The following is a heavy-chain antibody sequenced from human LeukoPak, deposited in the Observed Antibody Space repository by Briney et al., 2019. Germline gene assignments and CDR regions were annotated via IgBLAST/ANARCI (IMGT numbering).Heavy chain of an antibody. CDR1: EFTFNTYA. CDR3: ARGEGSGSFYRRYFDL. V-gene: IGHV3-23*01. CDR2: ISVSGGST. J-gene: IGHJ2*01. D-gene: IGHD3-10*01. Sequence: PGGSLRLSCAASEFTFNTYAMSWVRRAPGKGLEWVSHISVSGGSTYYADSVKGRFTISRDNSKNTLFLQMNSLRAEDTAVYYCARGEGSGSFYRRYFDLWGRGTLVTVSS.